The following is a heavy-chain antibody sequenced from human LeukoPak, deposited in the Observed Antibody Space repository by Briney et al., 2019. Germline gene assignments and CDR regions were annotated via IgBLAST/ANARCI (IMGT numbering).Heavy chain of an antibody. CDR3: AKIDAMSGTYFDY. D-gene: IGHD1-26*01. CDR2: ISGSGGST. Sequence: PGGSLRLSCAASGFTFNTYAMSWVRQAPGKGLEWVSTISGSGGSTYYAASAKGRFTISRDNSKNTLYLQMNSLRAEDTAVYYCAKIDAMSGTYFDYWGQGTLVTVSS. V-gene: IGHV3-23*01. J-gene: IGHJ4*02. CDR1: GFTFNTYA.